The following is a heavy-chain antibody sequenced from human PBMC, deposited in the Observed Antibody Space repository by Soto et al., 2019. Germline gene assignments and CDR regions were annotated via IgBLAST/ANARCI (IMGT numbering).Heavy chain of an antibody. D-gene: IGHD3-10*01. Sequence: TLSLTCTVSGGSISSNGFGNCWSWIRQLTGKGLEGIGYIYHSGSTYYNPPLKSRVTLSVDTSKNQFSLKLSSVTAADTAVYYCASAPRIWFGELLVYGMDVWGQGTTVTVSS. J-gene: IGHJ6*02. CDR3: ASAPRIWFGELLVYGMDV. CDR1: GGSISSNGFGNC. V-gene: IGHV4-31*03. CDR2: IYHSGST.